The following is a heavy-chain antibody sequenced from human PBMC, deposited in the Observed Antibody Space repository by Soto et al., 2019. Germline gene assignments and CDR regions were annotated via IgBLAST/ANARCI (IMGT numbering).Heavy chain of an antibody. Sequence: GGSLRLSCAASGFTFRSYALAWVRQPPGKGLEWVSTINDSGGTTYYADSVRGRFTVSRDNSKNTLYLQLSSLRADDTAVYYCARGFYYDSAGYHPFDYWGQGTLVTVSS. CDR1: GFTFRSYA. D-gene: IGHD3-22*01. J-gene: IGHJ4*02. V-gene: IGHV3-23*01. CDR2: INDSGGTT. CDR3: ARGFYYDSAGYHPFDY.